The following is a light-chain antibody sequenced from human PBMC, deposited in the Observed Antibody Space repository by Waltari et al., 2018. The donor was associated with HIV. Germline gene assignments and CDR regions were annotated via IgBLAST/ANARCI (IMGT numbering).Light chain of an antibody. V-gene: IGLV1-47*01. CDR2: RDN. CDR3: AAWDDSLSGLYV. Sequence: QSLLTQPPSASGTPGQRVTISCTGSSPNLGGTSVSRSQQLPGTAPKLLIYRDNQRPSGVPDRFSGSKSGTSASLAINGLRSEDEADYYCAAWDDSLSGLYVFGTGTKVTVL. J-gene: IGLJ1*01. CDR1: SPNLGGTS.